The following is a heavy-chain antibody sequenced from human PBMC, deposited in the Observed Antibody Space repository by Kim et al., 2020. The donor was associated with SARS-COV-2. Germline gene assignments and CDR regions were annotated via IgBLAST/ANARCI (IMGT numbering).Heavy chain of an antibody. CDR3: ARDFSDDGAFDI. CDR2: IIPILGIA. V-gene: IGHV1-69*04. D-gene: IGHD1-1*01. Sequence: SVKVSCKASGGTFSSYAISWVRRAPGQGLEWMGRIIPILGIANYAQKFQGRVTITADKSTSTAYMELSSLRSEDTAVYYCARDFSDDGAFDIWGQGTMVSVSS. J-gene: IGHJ3*02. CDR1: GGTFSSYA.